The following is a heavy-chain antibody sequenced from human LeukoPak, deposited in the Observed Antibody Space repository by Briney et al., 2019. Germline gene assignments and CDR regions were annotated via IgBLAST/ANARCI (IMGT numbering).Heavy chain of an antibody. J-gene: IGHJ4*02. D-gene: IGHD2-2*01. V-gene: IGHV3-23*01. CDR2: IDGSGGTT. CDR1: GFTFTRNA. Sequence: GGSLRLSCAASGFTFTRNAMAWVRQAPGKGLEWVSAIDGSGGTTFYADSVKGRVTISRIQSTNTVYLQMNSLRADDTAVYYCAKAHCSSTSCSRADNWGQGTLVTVSS. CDR3: AKAHCSSTSCSRADN.